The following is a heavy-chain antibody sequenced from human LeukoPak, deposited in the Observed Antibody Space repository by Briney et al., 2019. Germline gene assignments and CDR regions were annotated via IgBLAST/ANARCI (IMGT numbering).Heavy chain of an antibody. Sequence: PSETLSLTCTVSGGSISSGSYYWRWIRQPAGKGLEWIGRIYTSGSTNYNPSLKSRVTISVDTSKNQFSLKLSSVTAADTAVYYCASNKYSSGWYARGNYYMDVWGTGTTVTVSS. D-gene: IGHD6-19*01. CDR2: IYTSGST. J-gene: IGHJ6*03. CDR1: GGSISSGSYY. CDR3: ASNKYSSGWYARGNYYMDV. V-gene: IGHV4-61*02.